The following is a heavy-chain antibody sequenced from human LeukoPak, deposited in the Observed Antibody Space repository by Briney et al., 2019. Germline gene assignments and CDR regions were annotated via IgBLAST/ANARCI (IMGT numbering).Heavy chain of an antibody. V-gene: IGHV1-2*02. CDR3: ARATTPYSSSSAFDY. CDR1: GYTFTGYY. D-gene: IGHD6-6*01. J-gene: IGHJ4*02. Sequence: ASVKVSCKASGYTFTGYYMHWVRQAPGQGLEWMGWTNPNSGGTNYAQKFQGRVTMTRDTSISTAYMELSRLRSDDTAVYYCARATTPYSSSSAFDYWGQGTLVTVSS. CDR2: TNPNSGGT.